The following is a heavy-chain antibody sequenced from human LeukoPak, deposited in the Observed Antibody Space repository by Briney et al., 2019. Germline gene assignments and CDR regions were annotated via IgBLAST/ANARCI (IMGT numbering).Heavy chain of an antibody. CDR1: GFTFNNYA. Sequence: GGSLRLSCAASGFTFNNYAMSWVRQAAGKGLEWVSGISGSGGSTNYADSVKGRFTISRDNSKNTLYLQMNSLRAEDTAVYFCAKELSTYYYASSGFRDAFDIWGQGTMVSVSS. CDR3: AKELSTYYYASSGFRDAFDI. V-gene: IGHV3-23*01. D-gene: IGHD3-22*01. CDR2: ISGSGGST. J-gene: IGHJ3*02.